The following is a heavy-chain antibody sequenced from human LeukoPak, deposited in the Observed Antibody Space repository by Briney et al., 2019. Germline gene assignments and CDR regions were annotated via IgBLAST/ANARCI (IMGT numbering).Heavy chain of an antibody. D-gene: IGHD2-21*02. CDR1: GFTFSSYG. J-gene: IGHJ3*02. Sequence: GGSLRLSCAASGFTFSSYGMHWVRQAPGKGLEWVAFIRYDGSNKYYADSVKGRFTISRDNSKNTLYLQMNSLRAEDTAVYYCATEVVVTAMADAFDIWGQGTMVTVSS. V-gene: IGHV3-30*02. CDR2: IRYDGSNK. CDR3: ATEVVVTAMADAFDI.